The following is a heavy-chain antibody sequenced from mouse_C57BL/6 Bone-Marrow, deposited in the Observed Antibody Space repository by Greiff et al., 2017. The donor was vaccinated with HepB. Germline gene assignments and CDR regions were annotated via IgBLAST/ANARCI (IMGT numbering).Heavy chain of an antibody. J-gene: IGHJ1*03. D-gene: IGHD1-1*01. V-gene: IGHV5-4*01. CDR1: GFTFSSYA. CDR3: ARALLLRDWYFDV. CDR2: ISDGGSYT. Sequence: EVQVVESGGGLVKPGGSLKLSCAASGFTFSSYAMSWVRQTPEKRLEWVATISDGGSYTYYPDNVKGRFTISRDNAKNNLYLQMSHLKSEDTAMYYCARALLLRDWYFDVWGTGTTVTVSS.